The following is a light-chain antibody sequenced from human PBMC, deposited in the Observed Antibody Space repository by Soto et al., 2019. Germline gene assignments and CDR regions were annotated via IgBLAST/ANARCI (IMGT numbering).Light chain of an antibody. J-gene: IGKJ5*01. Sequence: IVLTQSPGTLSLSPGESATLSCRASQTVSITYLIWCQQKPRQAPRLLIFGASKRAPGVPDRFSGSGSARDFTLTISGLEPEDFSVYYCQQYGSSPLISFGQGTRLEIK. V-gene: IGKV3-20*01. CDR1: QTVSITY. CDR3: QQYGSSPLIS. CDR2: GAS.